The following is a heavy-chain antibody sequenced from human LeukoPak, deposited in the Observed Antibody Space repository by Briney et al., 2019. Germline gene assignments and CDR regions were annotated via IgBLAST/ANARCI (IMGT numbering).Heavy chain of an antibody. V-gene: IGHV3-30*02. CDR1: GFTFGSYG. Sequence: PGGSLRLSCVASGFTFGSYGMHWVRQAPGKGLEWVTFIRYDGSNKNYADSVKGRFTISRDNSKNTLYLQMNSLRAEDTAVYYCARKTYYDFWSGSEGTFDIWGQGTMVTVSS. J-gene: IGHJ3*02. CDR2: IRYDGSNK. CDR3: ARKTYYDFWSGSEGTFDI. D-gene: IGHD3-3*01.